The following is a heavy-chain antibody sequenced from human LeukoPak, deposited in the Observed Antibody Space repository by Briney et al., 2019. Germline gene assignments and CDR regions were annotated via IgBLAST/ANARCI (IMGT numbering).Heavy chain of an antibody. D-gene: IGHD2-21*02. J-gene: IGHJ4*02. CDR1: GYSISSGYY. CDR3: ARFARLRYYFDY. CDR2: TNHSGST. Sequence: SETLSLTRTVSGYSISSGYYWGWIRQPPGKGLEWIGETNHSGSTNYNPSLKSRVTISVDTSKNQFSLKLSSVTAADTAVYYCARFARLRYYFDYWGQGTLVTVSS. V-gene: IGHV4-38-2*02.